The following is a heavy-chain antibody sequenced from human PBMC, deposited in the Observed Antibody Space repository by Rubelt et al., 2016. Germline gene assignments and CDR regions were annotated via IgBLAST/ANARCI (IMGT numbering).Heavy chain of an antibody. CDR3: ARGREDIVVVPAANTYYYYGMDV. CDR2: ISSSSSTI. Sequence: KGLEWVSYISSSSSTIYYADSVKGRFTISRDNSKNTLYLQMNSLRAEDTAVYYCARGREDIVVVPAANTYYYYGMDVWGQGTTVTVSS. J-gene: IGHJ6*02. D-gene: IGHD2-2*01. V-gene: IGHV3-48*01.